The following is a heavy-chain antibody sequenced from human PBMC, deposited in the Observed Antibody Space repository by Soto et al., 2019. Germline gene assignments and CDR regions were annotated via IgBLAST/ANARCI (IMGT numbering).Heavy chain of an antibody. CDR2: ISSDGSNT. CDR3: ARLGPWSGADYYMDV. V-gene: IGHV3-74*01. Sequence: EVQLVESGGGLVQPGGSLRLSCAASGFTFSTYWMYWVRQAPGKGLVSVSRISSDGSNTVYADSVKGRFSVSRDNAKNTLDLQMNSLRVEDTALYDCARLGPWSGADYYMDVWGKGTTVTVSS. J-gene: IGHJ6*03. D-gene: IGHD3-3*01. CDR1: GFTFSTYW.